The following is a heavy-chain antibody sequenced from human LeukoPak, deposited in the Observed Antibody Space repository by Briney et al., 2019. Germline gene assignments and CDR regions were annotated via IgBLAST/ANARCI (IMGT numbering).Heavy chain of an antibody. CDR2: IYYSGST. J-gene: IGHJ5*02. CDR3: ARGYTSIAARAGSGWFDP. Sequence: SQTLSLTCTVSGGSISSGGYYWSWIRQHPGKGLEWIGYIYYSGSTYYNPSLKSRVTISVDTSKNQFSLKLSSAAAADTAVYYCARGYTSIAARAGSGWFDPWGQGTLVTVSS. CDR1: GGSISSGGYY. D-gene: IGHD6-6*01. V-gene: IGHV4-31*03.